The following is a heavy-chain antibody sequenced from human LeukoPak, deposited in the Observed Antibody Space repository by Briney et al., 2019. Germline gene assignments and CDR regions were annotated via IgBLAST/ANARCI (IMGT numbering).Heavy chain of an antibody. CDR1: GFTFSDYY. J-gene: IGHJ3*02. CDR3: ARVRFGRYCSSTSCYTGHAFAI. V-gene: IGHV3-11*01. D-gene: IGHD2-2*02. Sequence: PGGSLRLSCAASGFTFSDYYMSWIRQAPGKGLEWVSYISSSGSTIYYADSVKGRFTISRDNAKNSLYLQMHSLSAEDTAVYYCARVRFGRYCSSTSCYTGHAFAIWGQGTMVTVSS. CDR2: ISSSGSTI.